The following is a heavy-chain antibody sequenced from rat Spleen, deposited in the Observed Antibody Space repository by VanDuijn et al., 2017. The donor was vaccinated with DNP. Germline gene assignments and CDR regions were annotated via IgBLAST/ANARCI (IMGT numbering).Heavy chain of an antibody. V-gene: IGHV2-30*01. J-gene: IGHJ2*01. D-gene: IGHD1-11*01. Sequence: QVQLKDSGPGLVQPSQTLSLACTVSGLSLTSYNVHWVRQPTGKGLEWMGIIWTGGSADYNSTLKSRLSISRDTSKSQVFLKLNSLQTEDIATYYCARGNYGGYDYWGQGVMVTVSS. CDR3: ARGNYGGYDY. CDR1: GLSLTSYN. CDR2: IWTGGSA.